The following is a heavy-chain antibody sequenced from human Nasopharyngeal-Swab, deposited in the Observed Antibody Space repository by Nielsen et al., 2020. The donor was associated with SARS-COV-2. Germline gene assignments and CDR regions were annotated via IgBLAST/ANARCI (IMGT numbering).Heavy chain of an antibody. Sequence: GESLRISCAASGFTFSSYWMSWVRQAPGKGLEWVANIKQDGSEKYYVDSVKGRFTISRDNAKNSLYLQMNSLRAEDTAVYYCASLAAAGNYYYYGMDVWGQGTTVTVSS. CDR3: ASLAAAGNYYYYGMDV. J-gene: IGHJ6*02. V-gene: IGHV3-7*01. CDR1: GFTFSSYW. D-gene: IGHD6-13*01. CDR2: IKQDGSEK.